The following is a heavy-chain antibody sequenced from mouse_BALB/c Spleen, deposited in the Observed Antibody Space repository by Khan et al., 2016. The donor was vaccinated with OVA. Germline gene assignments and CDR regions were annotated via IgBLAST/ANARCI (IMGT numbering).Heavy chain of an antibody. V-gene: IGHV3-2*02. CDR1: GYSITSDYA. D-gene: IGHD3-1*01. CDR3: ARGRQLGAWFAY. CDR2: ISYSGST. J-gene: IGHJ3*01. Sequence: EVQLQESGPGLVKPSQSLSLTCTVAGYSITSDYAWNWIRQFPGNKLEWMGYISYSGSTSYNPSLKSRISITRDTSKNQFFLQLNSVTTEDTATYYCARGRQLGAWFAYWGQGTLVTVSA.